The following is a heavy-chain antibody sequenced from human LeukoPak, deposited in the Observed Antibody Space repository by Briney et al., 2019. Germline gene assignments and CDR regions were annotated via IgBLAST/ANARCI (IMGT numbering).Heavy chain of an antibody. V-gene: IGHV3-7*01. CDR3: ARDPDGSYEAWDDFDI. CDR2: IKQDGSEK. D-gene: IGHD1-26*01. Sequence: GGSLRLSCAASGFTFSSYWMSWVRQAPGKGLEWVANIKQDGSEKYYVDSVKGRFTISRDNAKNSLYLQMNSLRAEDTAVYYCARDPDGSYEAWDDFDIWGQGTMVTVSS. CDR1: GFTFSSYW. J-gene: IGHJ3*02.